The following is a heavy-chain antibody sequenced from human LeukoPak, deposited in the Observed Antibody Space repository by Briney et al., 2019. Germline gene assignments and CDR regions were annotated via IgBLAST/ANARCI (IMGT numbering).Heavy chain of an antibody. CDR3: AKQTYYYGSGSYGCFDY. D-gene: IGHD3-10*01. CDR1: GFTFSSYA. Sequence: SGGSLRLSCAASGFTFSSYAMHWVRQAPGKGLEWVAVISYDGSNKYYADSVKGRFTISRDNSKNTLYLQMNSLRAEDTALYYCAKQTYYYGSGSYGCFDYWGQGTLVTVSS. J-gene: IGHJ4*02. CDR2: ISYDGSNK. V-gene: IGHV3-30-3*02.